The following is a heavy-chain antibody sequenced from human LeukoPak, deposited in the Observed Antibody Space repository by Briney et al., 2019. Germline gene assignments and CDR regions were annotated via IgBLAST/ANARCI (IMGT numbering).Heavy chain of an antibody. CDR3: ARHRVGIYSRNHAFDI. CDR2: IYPGDSDT. CDR1: GYTFSSNW. J-gene: IGHJ3*02. V-gene: IGHV5-51*01. Sequence: GESLKISCKGSGYTFSSNWIGWVRQLPGKGLEWMGIIYPGDSDTRYSPSFQGQVTISADKSSSTAYLQWSSLKASDTAMYYCARHRVGIYSRNHAFDIWGQGTMVTVSS. D-gene: IGHD1-26*01.